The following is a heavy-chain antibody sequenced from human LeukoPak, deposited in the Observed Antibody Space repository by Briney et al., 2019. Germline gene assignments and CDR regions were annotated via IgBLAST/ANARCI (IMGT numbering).Heavy chain of an antibody. CDR1: GFIFSNYA. V-gene: IGHV3-23*01. D-gene: IGHD4-17*01. CDR2: FSGSGGST. CDR3: AKGPVTTDSDY. Sequence: GGSLRLSCAASGFIFSNYAMSWVRQAPGKGLQWVSAFSGSGGSTYYADSVKGRFTISRDNSRNTLYLQMNSLRAEDTAVYYCAKGPVTTDSDYWGQGTLVTVSS. J-gene: IGHJ4*02.